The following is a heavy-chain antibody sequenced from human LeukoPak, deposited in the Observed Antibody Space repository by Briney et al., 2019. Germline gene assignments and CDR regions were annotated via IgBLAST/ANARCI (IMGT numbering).Heavy chain of an antibody. Sequence: ASETLSLTCTVSGGSISSYYWSWIRQPPGEGLEWIGYIYYSGSTNYNPSLKSRVTISVDTSKNQFSLKLSSVTAADTAVYYCASSQLRYFDWLSSFDYWGQGTLVTVSS. CDR2: IYYSGST. CDR3: ASSQLRYFDWLSSFDY. V-gene: IGHV4-59*01. D-gene: IGHD3-9*01. CDR1: GGSISSYY. J-gene: IGHJ4*02.